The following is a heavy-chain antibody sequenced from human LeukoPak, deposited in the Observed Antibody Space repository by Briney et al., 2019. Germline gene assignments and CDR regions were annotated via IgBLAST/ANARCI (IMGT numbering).Heavy chain of an antibody. V-gene: IGHV3-7*01. J-gene: IGHJ4*02. CDR1: GFTFGDYA. CDR3: AREWDGAFDY. Sequence: GGSLRLSCTASGFTFGDYALSWVRQAPGQGLEWVANIKQDGSEKYYVDSVKGRFTISRDNAKNSLDLQMNSLTAEDTALYYCAREWDGAFDYWGQGTLVTVSS. CDR2: IKQDGSEK. D-gene: IGHD1-26*01.